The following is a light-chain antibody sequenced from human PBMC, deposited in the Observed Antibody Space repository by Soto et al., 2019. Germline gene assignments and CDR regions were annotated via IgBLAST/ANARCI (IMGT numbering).Light chain of an antibody. CDR2: WAS. CDR3: QQYYNTLYT. V-gene: IGKV4-1*01. Sequence: IVMTQSPDSLAVSLGERATINCKSSQSVLYSSNNKNYLAWYQQTPGQPPKMLIYWASTRESGVPDRFSGSGSGTDFTLTIGSLQAEDEAVYYCQQYYNTLYTFGQGTKVEIK. J-gene: IGKJ2*01. CDR1: QSVLYSSNNKNY.